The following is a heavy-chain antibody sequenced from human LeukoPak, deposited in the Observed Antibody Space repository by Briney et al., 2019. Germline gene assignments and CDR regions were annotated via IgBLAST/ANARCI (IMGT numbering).Heavy chain of an antibody. J-gene: IGHJ4*02. V-gene: IGHV1-2*02. CDR3: ARAGIVVVPAAIGYY. CDR1: GYTFTGYY. CDR2: INPHSGGT. Sequence: ASVKVSCKASGYTFTGYYSHWVRQAPGQGLEWMGWINPHSGGTNYAQKFQGRVTMTRDTSISTAYMELSRLRSDDTAVYYCARAGIVVVPAAIGYYWGQGTLVTVSS. D-gene: IGHD2-2*02.